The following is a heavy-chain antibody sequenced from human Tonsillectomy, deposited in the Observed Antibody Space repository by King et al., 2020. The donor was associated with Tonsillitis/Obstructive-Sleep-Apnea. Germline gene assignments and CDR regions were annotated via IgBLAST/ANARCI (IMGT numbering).Heavy chain of an antibody. Sequence: QLQESGPGLVKPSETLSLTCTVSGGSISSSSYYWGWIRQPPGKGLEWIGSIYYSGSTYYNPSLKSRVTISVDTSKNQFSLKLSSVTAADTAVYYCARRVWTRGAFDIWGKGTMVTVSS. CDR2: IYYSGST. J-gene: IGHJ3*02. CDR3: ARRVWTRGAFDI. V-gene: IGHV4-39*01. CDR1: GGSISSSSYY. D-gene: IGHD3/OR15-3a*01.